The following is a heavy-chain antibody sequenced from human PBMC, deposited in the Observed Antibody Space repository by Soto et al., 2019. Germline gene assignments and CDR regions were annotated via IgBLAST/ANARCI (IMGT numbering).Heavy chain of an antibody. CDR2: INPNSGGT. CDR3: ARDGYYGSGSYPDYYMDV. D-gene: IGHD3-10*01. V-gene: IGHV1-2*04. CDR1: GYTFTGYY. J-gene: IGHJ6*03. Sequence: GASVKVSCKASGYTFTGYYMYWVRQAPGQGLEWMGWINPNSGGTNYAQKFQGWVTMTRDTSISTAYMELSRLRSDDTAVYYCARDGYYGSGSYPDYYMDVWGKGTTVTVSS.